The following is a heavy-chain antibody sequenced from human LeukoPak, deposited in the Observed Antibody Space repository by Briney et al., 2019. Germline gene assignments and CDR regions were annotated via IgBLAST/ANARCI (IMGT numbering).Heavy chain of an antibody. CDR2: ITTYNGNT. CDR3: ARCILATCRYLPSFDF. J-gene: IGHJ4*02. Sequence: GASVKVSCKASGYTFTGYGISWVRQATGQGLELIASITTYNGNTNFAQKVQGRVTMTTDTSTSTAYMELRSLRSDDTAVYYCARCILATCRYLPSFDFWGQGTLVTVSS. CDR1: GYTFTGYG. D-gene: IGHD3-3*02. V-gene: IGHV1-18*01.